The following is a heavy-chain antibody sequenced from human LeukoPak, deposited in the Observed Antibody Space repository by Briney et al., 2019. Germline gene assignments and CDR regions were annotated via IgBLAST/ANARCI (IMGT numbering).Heavy chain of an antibody. V-gene: IGHV1-2*06. D-gene: IGHD2-21*02. J-gene: IGHJ6*02. CDR1: GYTFTGYY. CDR2: INPNSGGT. CDR3: ARDLQAYCGGDCPLYYYYGMDV. Sequence: GASVKVSCKASGYTFTGYYMHWVRQAPGQGLEWMGRINPNSGGTNYAQKFQGRVTMTRDTSISTAYMELSRLRSDDTAVYYCARDLQAYCGGDCPLYYYYGMDVWGQGTTVTVSS.